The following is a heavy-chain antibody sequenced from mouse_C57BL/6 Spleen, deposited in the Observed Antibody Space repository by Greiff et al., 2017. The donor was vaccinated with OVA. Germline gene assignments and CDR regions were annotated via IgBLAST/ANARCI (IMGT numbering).Heavy chain of an antibody. CDR3: ARDTVTSLWYFDV. CDR2: IDPSDSYT. D-gene: IGHD1-1*01. CDR1: GYTFTSYW. Sequence: QVQLQQLGAELVKPGASVKLSCKASGYTFTSYWMQWVKQRPGQGLEWIGEIDPSDSYTNYNQKFKGKATLTVDTSSSTAYMQLSSLTSEDSAVYYCARDTVTSLWYFDVWGTGTTVTVSS. J-gene: IGHJ1*03. V-gene: IGHV1-50*01.